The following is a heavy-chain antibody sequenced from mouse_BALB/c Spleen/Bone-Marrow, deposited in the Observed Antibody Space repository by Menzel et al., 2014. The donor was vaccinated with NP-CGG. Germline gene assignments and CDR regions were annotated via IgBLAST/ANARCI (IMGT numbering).Heavy chain of an antibody. CDR3: TRGGNWDDFDY. D-gene: IGHD4-1*01. CDR2: ISSGSSTI. V-gene: IGHV5-17*02. Sequence: EVQLVESGGGLVQPGGSRKLSCAASGFTFSSFGMHWVRQAPEKGLEWVACISSGSSTIFYADTVKGRFTVSRDNPKNTLFLQMTSLRSEDTAMYYCTRGGNWDDFDYWGQGTTLTVSS. CDR1: GFTFSSFG. J-gene: IGHJ2*01.